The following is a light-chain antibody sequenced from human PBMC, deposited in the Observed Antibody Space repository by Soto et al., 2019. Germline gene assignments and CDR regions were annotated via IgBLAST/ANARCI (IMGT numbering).Light chain of an antibody. CDR3: CSYAGSYTYV. J-gene: IGLJ1*01. CDR1: SSDVGGYNY. CDR2: DVS. Sequence: QSALTQPRSVSGSPGQSVTISCTGTSSDVGGYNYCSWYQQHPGKAPKLMIDDVSKRPSGVPDRFSGSKSGNTASLTISGLQAEDEADYYCCSYAGSYTYVFGTGTKVTVL. V-gene: IGLV2-11*01.